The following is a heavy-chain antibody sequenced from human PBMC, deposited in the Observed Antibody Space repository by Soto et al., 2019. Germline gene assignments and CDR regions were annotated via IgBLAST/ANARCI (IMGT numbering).Heavy chain of an antibody. J-gene: IGHJ6*03. D-gene: IGHD2-2*01. Sequence: GASVKVSCKASGYTFTSYGISWVRQAPGQGLEWMGWISAYNGNTNYAQKLQGRVTMTTDTSTSTAYMELRSLRSDDTAVYYCARDCSSTSCYGYYYYYYMDVWGKGTTVTAP. V-gene: IGHV1-18*01. CDR2: ISAYNGNT. CDR1: GYTFTSYG. CDR3: ARDCSSTSCYGYYYYYYMDV.